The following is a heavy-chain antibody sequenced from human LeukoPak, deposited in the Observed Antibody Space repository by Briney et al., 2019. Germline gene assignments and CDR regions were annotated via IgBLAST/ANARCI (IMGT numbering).Heavy chain of an antibody. J-gene: IGHJ4*02. CDR3: ARVRGYYDSSGYDY. CDR1: GGSISSYY. CDR2: IYYSGST. V-gene: IGHV4-59*01. Sequence: PSETLRLTCTVSGGSISSYYWSWIRQPPGKGLEWIGYIYYSGSTNYNPALKSRVTISEDTSKNQISLKLSSVTAADTAVYYCARVRGYYDSSGYDYWGQGTLVTVSS. D-gene: IGHD3-22*01.